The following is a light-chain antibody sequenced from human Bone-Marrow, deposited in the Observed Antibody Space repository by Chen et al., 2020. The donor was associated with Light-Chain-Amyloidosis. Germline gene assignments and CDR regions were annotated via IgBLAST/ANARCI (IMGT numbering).Light chain of an antibody. CDR3: QQANGFPYT. V-gene: IGKV1-12*01. Sequence: DIQMNQSPSSVSASVGDRVTITCRSSQTLSVFLAWFQQKPGTAPKLLISATSTLQHGVPSRFSGSGFGTDFTLTIRSLQPEDFATYYCQQANGFPYTVGQGTRVEIK. CDR2: ATS. J-gene: IGKJ2*01. CDR1: QTLSVF.